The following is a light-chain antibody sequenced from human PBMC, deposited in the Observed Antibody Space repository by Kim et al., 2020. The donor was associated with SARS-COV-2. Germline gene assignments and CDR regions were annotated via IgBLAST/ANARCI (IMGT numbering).Light chain of an antibody. CDR3: AARDDSLNGVV. CDR2: TNN. V-gene: IGLV1-44*01. CDR1: NSNIGSNN. J-gene: IGLJ2*01. Sequence: QSVLTQPPSASGTPGQRVTMSCSGSNSNIGSNNVNWYQQLPWTAPKLLIYTNNQRLSGVPDRFSGSKSGTSASLVISGLQSEDEANYYCAARDDSLNGVVFGGGTQLTVL.